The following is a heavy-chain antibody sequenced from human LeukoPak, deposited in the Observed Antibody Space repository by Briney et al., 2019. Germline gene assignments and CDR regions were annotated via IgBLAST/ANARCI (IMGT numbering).Heavy chain of an antibody. Sequence: HPGRSLRLSCAASGFTFDDYAMHWVRQAPGKGLEWVANIKQDGSEKYYVDSVKGRFTISRDNAKNSLYLQMNSLRAEDTAVYYCARRYCSSTSCYESVLFDPWGQGTLVTVSS. D-gene: IGHD2-2*01. J-gene: IGHJ5*02. V-gene: IGHV3-7*01. CDR3: ARRYCSSTSCYESVLFDP. CDR1: GFTFDDYA. CDR2: IKQDGSEK.